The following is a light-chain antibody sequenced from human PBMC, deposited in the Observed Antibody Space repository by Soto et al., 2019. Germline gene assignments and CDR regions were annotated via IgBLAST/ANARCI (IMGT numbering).Light chain of an antibody. J-gene: IGKJ5*01. CDR2: DAS. CDR3: QQRYRWPPIT. Sequence: EVVLTQSPATLSLSPGERATLSCRASESVFGYLAWYQHKPGQAPRLLIYDASNRATGVPARFSGSVSGTDFTLTISSLEPEDFAVYYCQQRYRWPPITFGQGTRLEIK. V-gene: IGKV3-11*01. CDR1: ESVFGY.